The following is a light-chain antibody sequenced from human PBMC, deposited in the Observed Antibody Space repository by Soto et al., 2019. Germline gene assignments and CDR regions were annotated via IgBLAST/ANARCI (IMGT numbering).Light chain of an antibody. V-gene: IGLV2-23*03. Sequence: QSVLTQPASVSGSPGQSITISCTGTSSDVTTYNPVSWYQQHPGKAPKLIIYEGNKRPSGVSNRFSGSKSGNTASLTISGLQAADEADYYCCSYAGSTTFVFGTGTKLTVL. CDR1: SSDVTTYNP. CDR2: EGN. J-gene: IGLJ1*01. CDR3: CSYAGSTTFV.